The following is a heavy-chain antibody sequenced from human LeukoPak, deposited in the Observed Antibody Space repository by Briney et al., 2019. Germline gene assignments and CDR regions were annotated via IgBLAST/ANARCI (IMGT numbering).Heavy chain of an antibody. Sequence: SETLSLTCTVSGGSISSGSHYWGWIRQPPGKGLEWIGTIYYSGSAYNPSLKSRVTVSVDTSKNQFSLKLTSVTAADTAVYYCARHGSGSFYTWFDPWGQGTLVTVSS. CDR3: ARHGSGSFYTWFDP. J-gene: IGHJ5*02. D-gene: IGHD1-26*01. CDR1: GGSISSGSHY. V-gene: IGHV4-39*01. CDR2: IYYSGSA.